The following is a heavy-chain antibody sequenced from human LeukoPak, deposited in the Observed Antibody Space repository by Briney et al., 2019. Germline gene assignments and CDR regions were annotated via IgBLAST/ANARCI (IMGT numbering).Heavy chain of an antibody. CDR3: ARGLEWLTRRHTWFDP. V-gene: IGHV1-24*01. D-gene: IGHD3-3*01. J-gene: IGHJ5*02. Sequence: ASVTVSCKVSGYTLTELSVHWVRQAPGKGLEWMGGFDPEDGETIYAQKFQGRVTMTTDTSTSTAYMELRSLRSDDTAVYYCARGLEWLTRRHTWFDPWGQGTLVTVSS. CDR2: FDPEDGET. CDR1: GYTLTELS.